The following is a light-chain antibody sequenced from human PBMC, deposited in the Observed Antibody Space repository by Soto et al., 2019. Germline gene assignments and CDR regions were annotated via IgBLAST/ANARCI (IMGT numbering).Light chain of an antibody. CDR1: KLGDKY. CDR3: QAWDSSTGV. Sequence: SYELTQPPSVSVSPGQTASITCSGDKLGDKYACWYQQKPGQSPVLLIYQDNKRPSGIPERFSGSNSGNTATLTISGTQAIDEADYYCQAWDSSTGVFGGGTKLTVL. V-gene: IGLV3-1*01. J-gene: IGLJ2*01. CDR2: QDN.